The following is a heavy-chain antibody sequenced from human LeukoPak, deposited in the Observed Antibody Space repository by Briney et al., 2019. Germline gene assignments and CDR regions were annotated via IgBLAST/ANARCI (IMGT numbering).Heavy chain of an antibody. J-gene: IGHJ6*02. CDR3: ATPSALRFLEWLLPDYYGMDV. CDR1: GGTFSSYA. CDR2: IIPILGTA. V-gene: IGHV1-69*13. D-gene: IGHD3-3*01. Sequence: GASVKVSCKASGGTFSSYAISWVRQAPGQGVEWVGGIIPILGTANYAQKFQGRVTITADESTSTAYMELSSLRSEDTAVYYCATPSALRFLEWLLPDYYGMDVWGQGTTVTVSS.